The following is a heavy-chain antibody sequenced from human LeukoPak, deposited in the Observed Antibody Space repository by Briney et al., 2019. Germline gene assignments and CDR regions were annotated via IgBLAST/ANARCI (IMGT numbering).Heavy chain of an antibody. Sequence: GGSLRLSCAASESTFRSNAMSWVRQAQGKGLEWVPAISGSGGSTYYADSVKGRYTISRDNSKNTLYLQMNSLRAEDTAVYYCAKDVVPAARGVFESWFDPWGQGTLVTVSS. CDR1: ESTFRSNA. V-gene: IGHV3-23*01. CDR3: AKDVVPAARGVFESWFDP. J-gene: IGHJ5*02. D-gene: IGHD2-2*01. CDR2: ISGSGGST.